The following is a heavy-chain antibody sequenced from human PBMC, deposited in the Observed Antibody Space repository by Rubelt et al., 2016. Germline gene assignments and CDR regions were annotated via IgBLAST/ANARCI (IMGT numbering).Heavy chain of an antibody. Sequence: LEWVSTISGGGDSTNYADSLKGRFTISRDNSRNTLYLQLNGLRAEDTAVYYCAILVVAGDSPKHDAFDIWGQGTMVTVSS. CDR3: AILVVAGDSPKHDAFDI. V-gene: IGHV3-23*01. J-gene: IGHJ3*02. CDR2: ISGGGDST. D-gene: IGHD6-19*01.